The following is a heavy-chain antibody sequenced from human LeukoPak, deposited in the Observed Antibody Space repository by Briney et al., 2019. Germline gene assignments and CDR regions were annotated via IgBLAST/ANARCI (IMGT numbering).Heavy chain of an antibody. V-gene: IGHV4-59*01. D-gene: IGHD5-18*01. CDR2: IDYSGST. J-gene: IGHJ4*02. CDR3: GRGGRGYSYEIDY. Sequence: PSETLSLTCTVSGVSISSYYWSWIRQPPGKGLEWIGYIDYSGSTNYNPSLKSRVITSVDTANNQFSLKLSSVTAADTAVYYCGRGGRGYSYEIDYWGQGALVTVSS. CDR1: GVSISSYY.